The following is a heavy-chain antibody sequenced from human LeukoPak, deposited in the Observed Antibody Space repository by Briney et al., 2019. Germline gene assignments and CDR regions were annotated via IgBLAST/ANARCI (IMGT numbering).Heavy chain of an antibody. CDR1: GGSISSYY. V-gene: IGHV4-59*01. CDR3: ARDGYRGAGYFDY. D-gene: IGHD5-18*01. CDR2: IYYSGST. J-gene: IGHJ4*02. Sequence: PSETLSLTCTVSGGSISSYYWSWIRQSPGKRLEWIGYIYYSGSTNYNPSLKSRVTISVDTSKNQFSLKLTSATAADTAVYYCARDGYRGAGYFDYWGQGTLVTVSS.